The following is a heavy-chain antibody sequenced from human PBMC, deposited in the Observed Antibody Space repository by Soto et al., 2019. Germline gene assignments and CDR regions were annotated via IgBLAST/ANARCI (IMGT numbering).Heavy chain of an antibody. J-gene: IGHJ6*03. CDR1: GFTFSSYD. D-gene: IGHD4-17*01. V-gene: IGHV3-13*01. CDR3: AREVTTVTTTGTHGWGMDV. Sequence: PGGSLRLSCAASGFTFSSYDMRWVRQATGKGLEWVSAIGTAGDTYYPGSVKGRFTISRENAKNSLYLQMNSLRAGDTAVYYCAREVTTVTTTGTHGWGMDVWGKGTTVTVSS. CDR2: IGTAGDT.